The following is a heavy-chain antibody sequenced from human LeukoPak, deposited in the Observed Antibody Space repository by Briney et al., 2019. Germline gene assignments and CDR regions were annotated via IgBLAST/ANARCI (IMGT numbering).Heavy chain of an antibody. CDR1: GITFRSYG. J-gene: IGHJ6*02. CDR2: IWYDGSNK. Sequence: GRSLRLSCAASGITFRSYGMHWVRQAPGKGLEWVAVIWYDGSNKYYADSVKGRFTISRDNSKNTLYLQMNSLRAEDTAVYYCARDSNYYGMDVWGQGTTVTVSS. CDR3: ARDSNYYGMDV. V-gene: IGHV3-33*08.